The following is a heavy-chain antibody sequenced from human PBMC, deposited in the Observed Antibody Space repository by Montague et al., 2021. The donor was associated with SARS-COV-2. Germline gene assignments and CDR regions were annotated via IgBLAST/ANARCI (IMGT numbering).Heavy chain of an antibody. D-gene: IGHD3-22*01. Sequence: ETLSLTCGVSGASVTSTNWWSWVRQPTGKGLEWIGEIYHTGNTNYSPSLKNRVSISLDKSKNQLSLRLNSVTAADTAVYCCASPKEGSGYYRPFDYWGQGILVTVPS. CDR1: GASVTSTNW. J-gene: IGHJ4*02. V-gene: IGHV4-4*01. CDR2: IYHTGNT. CDR3: ASPKEGSGYYRPFDY.